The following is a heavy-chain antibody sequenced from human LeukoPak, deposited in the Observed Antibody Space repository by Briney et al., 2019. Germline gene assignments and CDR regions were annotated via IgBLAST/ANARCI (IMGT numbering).Heavy chain of an antibody. CDR3: AIYQLLPGGAFDI. Sequence: ASVKVSCTASGYTFTNYPIHWVRQAPGQRLEWMGWVNAGNGNTKYSRKFQGRVTITRDTSASTAYMELSSLRSEDTAVYYCAIYQLLPGGAFDIWGQGTMVTVSS. J-gene: IGHJ3*02. V-gene: IGHV1-3*01. CDR1: GYTFTNYP. D-gene: IGHD2-2*01. CDR2: VNAGNGNT.